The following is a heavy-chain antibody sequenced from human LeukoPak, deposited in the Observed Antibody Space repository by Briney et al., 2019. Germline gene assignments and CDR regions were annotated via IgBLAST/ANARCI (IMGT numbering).Heavy chain of an antibody. V-gene: IGHV4-4*09. CDR1: GASISSYY. J-gene: IGHJ4*02. Sequence: SETLSLTCTVSGASISSYYWSWIRQPPGKGLEWIGYIYSSGNTDYIPSLKSRVTISVDTSKSQFSLKLSSVTAADTAVYYCARLRHYYDSTGYPLYFFDYWGQGTLVTVSS. CDR2: IYSSGNT. D-gene: IGHD3-22*01. CDR3: ARLRHYYDSTGYPLYFFDY.